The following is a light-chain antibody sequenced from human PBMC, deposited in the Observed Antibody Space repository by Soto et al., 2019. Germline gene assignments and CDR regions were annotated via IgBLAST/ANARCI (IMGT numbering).Light chain of an antibody. CDR3: QQYGGSPRT. CDR2: GSS. V-gene: IGKV3-20*01. J-gene: IGKJ1*01. Sequence: DIVLTQSPGTLSLSPGERATLSCRASQSVSNSCLAWYQQKPGQAPRLLIYGSSSRATGIPDRFSGSGSGTDFTLTISRLEPEDFAVYYCQQYGGSPRTFGQGTKVEIK. CDR1: QSVSNSC.